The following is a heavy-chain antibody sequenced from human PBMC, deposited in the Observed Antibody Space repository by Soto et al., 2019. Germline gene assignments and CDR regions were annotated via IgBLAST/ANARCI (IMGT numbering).Heavy chain of an antibody. Sequence: SETLSPSSRVSGASCSSTPYFWGWIRQPPGRGVEWIASSYYGGMTYYTPSLKSRVTISIDTSRTQFSLRLTSVTVADTAVYYGAAAPETYSPAGYYVNYFGTWGQGTLVTVS. CDR3: AAAPETYSPAGYYVNYFGT. V-gene: IGHV4-39*01. CDR1: GASCSSTPYF. J-gene: IGHJ4*02. D-gene: IGHD3-22*01. CDR2: SYYGGMT.